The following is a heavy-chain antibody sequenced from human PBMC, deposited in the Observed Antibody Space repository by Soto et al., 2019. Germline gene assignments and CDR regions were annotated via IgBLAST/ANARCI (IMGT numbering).Heavy chain of an antibody. V-gene: IGHV1-46*01. CDR2: INPSGGST. CDR1: GYSFTSYY. Sequence: ASVKVSCKAAGYSFTSYYMHWVRQAIGQGLEWMGIINPSGGSTSYAQKFQGRVTITADESTSTAYMELSSLRSEDTAVYYCARGPAQQWLVLVHYWGQGTLVTVSS. CDR3: ARGPAQQWLVLVHY. D-gene: IGHD6-19*01. J-gene: IGHJ4*02.